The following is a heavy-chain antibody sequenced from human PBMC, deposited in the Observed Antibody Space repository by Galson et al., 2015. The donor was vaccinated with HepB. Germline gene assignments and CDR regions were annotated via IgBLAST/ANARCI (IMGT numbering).Heavy chain of an antibody. D-gene: IGHD2-8*01. J-gene: IGHJ4*02. Sequence: SGAEVKEPGASVKVSCMASGYTFTSYGISWVRQAPGQGLKWMGWISTYNGDIKYAQNLQGRVTMTTDTSTSTAYMELRSLRSDDTAVYYCAREYCTDGVCYDPDYWGQGTLVTVSS. CDR3: AREYCTDGVCYDPDY. V-gene: IGHV1-18*01. CDR2: ISTYNGDI. CDR1: GYTFTSYG.